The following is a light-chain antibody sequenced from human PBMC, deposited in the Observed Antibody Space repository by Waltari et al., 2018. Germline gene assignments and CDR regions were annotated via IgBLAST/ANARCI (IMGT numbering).Light chain of an antibody. CDR3: QQLNSYPYT. Sequence: DIQLTQSPSFLLASVGDRVAITCRASQDISSYLAWYQQKSGKAPKLLIYGASTLQSGFPSRFSGSGSGTEFTLTIRRLQPEDFATYYCQQLNSYPYTFGQGTTLEIK. V-gene: IGKV1-9*01. CDR2: GAS. CDR1: QDISSY. J-gene: IGKJ2*01.